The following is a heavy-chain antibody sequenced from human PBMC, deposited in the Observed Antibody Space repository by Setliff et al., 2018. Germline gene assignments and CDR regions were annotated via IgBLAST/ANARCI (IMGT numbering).Heavy chain of an antibody. Sequence: SETLSLTCAVYGGSFSDYYWSWIRQSPGKGLEWIGEISHSGSTNYNPSLKTRVTISVDTSKNQFSLTLSSVTAADTAVYYCARETTVTYYFYYMDVWG. CDR3: ARETTVTYYFYYMDV. J-gene: IGHJ6*03. D-gene: IGHD4-17*01. V-gene: IGHV4-34*01. CDR2: ISHSGST. CDR1: GGSFSDYY.